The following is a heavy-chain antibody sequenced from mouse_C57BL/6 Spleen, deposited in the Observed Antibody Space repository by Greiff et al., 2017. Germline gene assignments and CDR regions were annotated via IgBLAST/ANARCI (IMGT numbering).Heavy chain of an antibody. CDR1: GYTFTSYW. CDR3: AKAPITTVVSTDAMDY. D-gene: IGHD1-1*01. V-gene: IGHV1-72*01. Sequence: QVQLQQSGAELVKPGASVKLSCKASGYTFTSYWMHWVKQRPGRGLEWIGRIDPNSGGTKYNEKFKSKATLTVDKSSRTSYMQLSSLTSGDSAVYYCAKAPITTVVSTDAMDYWGQGTSVTVSS. CDR2: IDPNSGGT. J-gene: IGHJ4*01.